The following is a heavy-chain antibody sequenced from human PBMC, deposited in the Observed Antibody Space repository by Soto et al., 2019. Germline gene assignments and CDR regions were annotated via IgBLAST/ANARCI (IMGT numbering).Heavy chain of an antibody. D-gene: IGHD6-19*01. CDR1: GGSITTNW. CDR3: ARHIAVPRTRGFDY. CDR2: IYHSGTT. Sequence: QVHLQESGPGLVKPSGTLSLTCAVSGGSITTNWWSWVRQPPGKGLEWIGEIYHSGTTNYNPSLRGRVTISAGKAYHQLSLNLNSVTAADSAIYYCARHIAVPRTRGFDYWGQGNLVTVSS. V-gene: IGHV4-4*02. J-gene: IGHJ4*02.